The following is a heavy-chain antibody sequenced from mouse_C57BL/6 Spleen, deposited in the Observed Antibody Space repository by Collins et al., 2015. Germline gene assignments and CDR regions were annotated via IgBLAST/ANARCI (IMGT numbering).Heavy chain of an antibody. CDR2: INPNNGGT. D-gene: IGHD2-3*01. V-gene: IGHV1-26*01. CDR1: GYTFTDYY. Sequence: EVQLQQSGPELVKPGASVKISCKASGYTFTDYYMNWVKQSHGKSLEWIGDINPNNGGTSYNQKFKGKATLTVDKSSSTAYMELRSLTSEDSAVYYCARRLGYSYAMDYWGQGTSVTVSS. CDR3: ARRLGYSYAMDY. J-gene: IGHJ4*01.